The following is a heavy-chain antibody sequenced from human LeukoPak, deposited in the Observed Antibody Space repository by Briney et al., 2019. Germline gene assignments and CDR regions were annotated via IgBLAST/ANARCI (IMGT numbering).Heavy chain of an antibody. CDR3: AKDHLQLLWLGELLSYYYYYMDV. CDR1: GFTVSRSY. Sequence: GGSLRLSCAASGFTVSRSYMGWVRQAPGKGLEWVSAISGSGGSTYYADSVKGRFTISRDNSKNTLYLQMNSLRAEDTAVYYCAKDHLQLLWLGELLSYYYYYMDVWGKGTTVTVSS. J-gene: IGHJ6*03. V-gene: IGHV3-23*01. CDR2: ISGSGGST. D-gene: IGHD3-10*01.